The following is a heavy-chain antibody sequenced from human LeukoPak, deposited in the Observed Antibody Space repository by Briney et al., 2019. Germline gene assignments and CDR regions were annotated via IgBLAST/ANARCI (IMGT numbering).Heavy chain of an antibody. Sequence: SETLSLTCTVSGGSISITSYYWGWIRQPPGKGLEWIGSMYSSGSTYYNPSLKSRVTISVDTSKNQFSLKLSSVTAADTAVYYCARAPEYGLYYFDYWGQGTLVTVSS. CDR2: MYSSGST. V-gene: IGHV4-39*07. J-gene: IGHJ4*02. D-gene: IGHD1-14*01. CDR3: ARAPEYGLYYFDY. CDR1: GGSISITSYY.